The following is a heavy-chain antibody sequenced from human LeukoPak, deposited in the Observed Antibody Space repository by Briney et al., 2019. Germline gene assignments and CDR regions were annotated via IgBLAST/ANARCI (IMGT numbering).Heavy chain of an antibody. J-gene: IGHJ6*02. Sequence: PGGSLRLSCAASGFIVSSNYMSWVRQAPEKGLEWVSVIYSGGSTYYADSVKGRFTISRDNSKNTLYLQMNSLRAEDMAVYYCARGLGGSSWYRDYYYGMDVWGQGTTVTVSS. D-gene: IGHD6-13*01. V-gene: IGHV3-53*01. CDR1: GFIVSSNY. CDR2: IYSGGST. CDR3: ARGLGGSSWYRDYYYGMDV.